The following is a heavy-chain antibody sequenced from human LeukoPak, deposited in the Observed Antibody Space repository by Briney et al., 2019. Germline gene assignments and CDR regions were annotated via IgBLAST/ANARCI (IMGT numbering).Heavy chain of an antibody. CDR2: IYHSGST. Sequence: TSQTLSLTCTVSGGSISSGGYYWSWIRQPPGKGLEWIGYIYHSGSTYYNPSLKSRVTISVDRSKNQFSLKLSSVTAADTAVYYCATPKGYYYGSGPGYFNYWGQGTLVTVSS. CDR3: ATPKGYYYGSGPGYFNY. D-gene: IGHD3-10*01. V-gene: IGHV4-30-2*01. CDR1: GGSISSGGYY. J-gene: IGHJ4*02.